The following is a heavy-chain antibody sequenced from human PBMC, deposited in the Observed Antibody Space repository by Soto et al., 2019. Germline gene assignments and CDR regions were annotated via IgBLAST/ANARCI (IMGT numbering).Heavy chain of an antibody. CDR2: IYHSGST. CDR3: ARVVGGYYSGMDV. D-gene: IGHD2-2*01. Sequence: QVQLQESGPGLVKPSGTLSLTCAVSGGSISSSNWWSWVRQPPGKGLAWIGEIYHSGSTNYNPSLKRRFTISVDKSKHQFSLKLSSVTAADTAVYYFARVVGGYYSGMDVWGQGTTVTVSS. J-gene: IGHJ6*02. V-gene: IGHV4-4*02. CDR1: GGSISSSNW.